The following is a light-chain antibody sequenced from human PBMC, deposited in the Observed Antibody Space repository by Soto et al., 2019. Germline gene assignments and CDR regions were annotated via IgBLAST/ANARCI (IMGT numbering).Light chain of an antibody. V-gene: IGLV2-14*03. CDR1: SSDVGAYNY. Sequence: SSLTQPPSVSGSPGQSIAISCTGTSSDVGAYNYVSWYQQDAGKAPKLIIFDVDNRPSGVSDRFSGSKSGYTASLTISGLQAQDEADYYCCSYTTSNLYVFGTGTKVTVL. CDR2: DVD. CDR3: CSYTTSNLYV. J-gene: IGLJ1*01.